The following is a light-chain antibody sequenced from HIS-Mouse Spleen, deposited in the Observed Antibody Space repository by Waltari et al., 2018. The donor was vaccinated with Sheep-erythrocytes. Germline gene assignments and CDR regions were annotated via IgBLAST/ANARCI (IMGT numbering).Light chain of an antibody. CDR1: RSDVGRSNL. CDR3: CSYAGSSTPWV. J-gene: IGLJ3*02. V-gene: IGLV2-23*01. Sequence: QSALTQPAPVSGSPGQSITTSCTGTRSDVGRSNLVSSYQQHPGKAPKLMIYEGSKRPSGVSNRFSGSKSGNTASLTISGLQAEDEADYYCCSYAGSSTPWVFGGGTKLTVL. CDR2: EGS.